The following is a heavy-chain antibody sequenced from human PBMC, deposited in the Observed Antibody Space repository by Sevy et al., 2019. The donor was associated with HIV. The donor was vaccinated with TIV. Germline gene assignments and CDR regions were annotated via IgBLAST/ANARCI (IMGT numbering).Heavy chain of an antibody. CDR2: MSYDGSYK. V-gene: IGHV3-30*03. J-gene: IGHJ4*02. D-gene: IGHD6-13*01. CDR1: GFTFSSRG. Sequence: GGSLRLSCAASGFTFSSRGMHWVRQAPGKGLEWVAVMSYDGSYKSYGDSVKGRFTISRDDSKNTLYLQMNSLRPEDTAMYYCARDSGYSINWYPAYWGQGTLVTVSS. CDR3: ARDSGYSINWYPAY.